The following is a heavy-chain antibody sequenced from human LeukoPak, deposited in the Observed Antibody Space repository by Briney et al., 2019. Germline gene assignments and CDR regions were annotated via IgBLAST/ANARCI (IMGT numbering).Heavy chain of an antibody. D-gene: IGHD3-10*01. CDR2: ISGSGGST. CDR3: ARDSFPVPPV. Sequence: PGGSLRLSCAASGFTFSSYGMSWVRQAPGKGLEWVSAISGSGGSTYYADSVKGRFTISRDNAKNSLYLQMNSLRAEDTAVYYCARDSFPVPPVWGKGTTVTISS. J-gene: IGHJ6*04. V-gene: IGHV3-23*01. CDR1: GFTFSSYG.